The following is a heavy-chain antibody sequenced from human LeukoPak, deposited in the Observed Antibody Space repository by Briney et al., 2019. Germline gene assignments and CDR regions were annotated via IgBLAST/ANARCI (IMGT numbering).Heavy chain of an antibody. D-gene: IGHD1-26*01. CDR1: GFTFSSYA. CDR2: ISSNGGST. Sequence: PGGSLRLSCAASGFTFSSYAMHWVRQAPGKGLEYVSAISSNGGSTYYANSVKGRFTISRDNSKNTLYLQMGSLRAEDMAVYYCARGAWELYFDYWGQGTLVTVSS. J-gene: IGHJ4*02. CDR3: ARGAWELYFDY. V-gene: IGHV3-64*01.